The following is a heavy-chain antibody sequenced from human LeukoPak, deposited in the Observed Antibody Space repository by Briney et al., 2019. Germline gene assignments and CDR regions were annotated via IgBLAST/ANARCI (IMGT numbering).Heavy chain of an antibody. Sequence: PSETLSLTCTVSGGSISSYYWSWIRQPAGKGLEWIGRIYTSGSTNYNPSLKSRVTMSVDTSKNQFSLKLSSVTAADTAVYYCARYGYSSSWYPYYFDYWGQGTLVTVSS. CDR1: GGSISSYY. J-gene: IGHJ4*02. D-gene: IGHD6-13*01. CDR2: IYTSGST. CDR3: ARYGYSSSWYPYYFDY. V-gene: IGHV4-4*07.